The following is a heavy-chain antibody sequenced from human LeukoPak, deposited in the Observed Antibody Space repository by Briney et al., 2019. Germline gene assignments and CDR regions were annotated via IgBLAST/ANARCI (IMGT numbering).Heavy chain of an antibody. J-gene: IGHJ2*01. Sequence: SETLSLTRTVSGGSITTSSYYWGWIRQPPGKGLEWIWIIYYSGSTYYNPSLKGRVTISVDTSKNQFSLKLSSVTAADTAVYYCARAFRARYFDLWGRGTLVTVSS. CDR1: GGSITTSSYY. CDR2: IYYSGST. D-gene: IGHD2/OR15-2a*01. CDR3: ARAFRARYFDL. V-gene: IGHV4-39*01.